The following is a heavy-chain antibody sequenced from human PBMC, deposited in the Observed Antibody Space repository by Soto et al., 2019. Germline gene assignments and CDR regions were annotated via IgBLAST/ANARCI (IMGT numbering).Heavy chain of an antibody. Sequence: GESLKISCKGSGYSFTTNWIGWVRQMPGKGLEWMGVIYPGDSDTRYSPSFQGQVAISADKSINTAYLQWSSLKASDTAMYYCARHSGVAEDGTDWGQGTLVTVSS. CDR2: IYPGDSDT. V-gene: IGHV5-51*01. D-gene: IGHD6-13*01. CDR1: GYSFTTNW. J-gene: IGHJ1*01. CDR3: ARHSGVAEDGTD.